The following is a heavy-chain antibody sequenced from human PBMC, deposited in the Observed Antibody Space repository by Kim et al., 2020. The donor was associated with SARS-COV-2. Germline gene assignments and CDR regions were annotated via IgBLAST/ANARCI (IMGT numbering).Heavy chain of an antibody. Sequence: GGSLSLSCAASGFTFSSYSMNWVRQAPGKGLEWVSSISSRSSYIYYADSVKGRFTISRDNAKNSLYLQMNSLRAEDTAVYYCARARYSSSWYDWFDPWG. CDR2: ISSRSSYI. CDR1: GFTFSSYS. CDR3: ARARYSSSWYDWFDP. V-gene: IGHV3-21*01. J-gene: IGHJ5*02. D-gene: IGHD6-13*01.